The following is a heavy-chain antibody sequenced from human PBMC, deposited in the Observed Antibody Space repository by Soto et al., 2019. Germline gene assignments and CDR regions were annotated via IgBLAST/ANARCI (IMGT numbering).Heavy chain of an antibody. CDR2: IYHSGST. CDR3: ARDQYYYDGGYYGMDV. Sequence: SETLSLTCAVSGGSISSSNWWSWVRQPPGKGLEWIGEIYHSGSTNYNPSLKSRVTISVDKSKNQFSLKLSSVTAADTAVYYCARDQYYYDGGYYGMDVWGQGTTVTVS. CDR1: GGSISSSNW. V-gene: IGHV4-4*02. J-gene: IGHJ6*02. D-gene: IGHD3-22*01.